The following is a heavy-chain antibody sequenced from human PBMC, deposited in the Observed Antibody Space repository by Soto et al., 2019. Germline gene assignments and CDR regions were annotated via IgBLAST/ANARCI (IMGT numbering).Heavy chain of an antibody. D-gene: IGHD3-10*01. J-gene: IGHJ4*02. Sequence: QVHLVQSGAEVKKPGASVKVSCKVSGYSLNELSIHWVRQAPGKGLEWMGGFDPEDGEIVYAQKFQGRVTMTEDTSTGTANMDLSSLRSEDTAVYYCATGGPAGDFDNWGQGTLVTVSS. CDR2: FDPEDGEI. V-gene: IGHV1-24*01. CDR1: GYSLNELS. CDR3: ATGGPAGDFDN.